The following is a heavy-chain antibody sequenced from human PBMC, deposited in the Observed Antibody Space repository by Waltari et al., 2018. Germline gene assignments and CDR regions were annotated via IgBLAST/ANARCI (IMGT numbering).Heavy chain of an antibody. CDR3: ARGSGWIGVVISSG. Sequence: QVQLVQSGAEVKKPGASVKVSCKASGYTFTGYYMHWLRQAPGQGLEWMGWINPNRGGTNDAQKLQGRGTMTRDTSISTAYMELSRLRSDDTAVYYCARGSGWIGVVISSGWGQGTLVTVSS. CDR2: INPNRGGT. J-gene: IGHJ4*02. D-gene: IGHD3-3*01. V-gene: IGHV1-2*02. CDR1: GYTFTGYY.